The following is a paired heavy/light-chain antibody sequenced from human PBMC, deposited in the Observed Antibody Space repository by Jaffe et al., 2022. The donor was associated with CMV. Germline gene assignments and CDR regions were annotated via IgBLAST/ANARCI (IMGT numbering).Light chain of an antibody. Sequence: QSALTQPHSVSGSPGQSVTISCTGTSSDVGGYNYVSWYQQYPGKAPRLVIYDVSERPTGVPDRFSGSKSGNTASLTISGLQAEDEGDYFCCSYAGKSTFDVFGSGTKVTVL. V-gene: IGLV2-11*01. CDR1: SSDVGGYNY. CDR3: CSYAGKSTFDV. J-gene: IGLJ1*01. CDR2: DVS.
Heavy chain of an antibody. CDR1: NFIFSDYY. CDR3: ARVAYNSSGYYLRPPNFFDY. Sequence: QVQLVQSGGGLVKPGGSLRLSCATSNFIFSDYYMTWIRQAPGKGLEWISYVSSSGSHTHYAASVKGRFTISRDNTKDSLFLQMNSLRGEDSAVYYCARVAYNSSGYYLRPPNFFDYWGQGTLVSVSS. D-gene: IGHD3-22*01. V-gene: IGHV3-11*06. J-gene: IGHJ4*02. CDR2: VSSSGSHT.